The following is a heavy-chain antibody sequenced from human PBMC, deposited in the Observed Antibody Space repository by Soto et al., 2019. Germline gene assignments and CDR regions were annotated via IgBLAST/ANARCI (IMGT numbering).Heavy chain of an antibody. Sequence: QVQLQESGPGLVKPSETLSLTCTVSGGSISSSYWSGIRQPPGKGLEWIGYIYNSGSTNYNPYLKSRVTISVDTSKNKSSLKLSSVTAADTAVYYCARGSTGYSSSWYRYWGQGTLVTVSS. V-gene: IGHV4-59*08. CDR3: ARGSTGYSSSWYRY. CDR1: GGSISSSY. CDR2: IYNSGST. J-gene: IGHJ4*02. D-gene: IGHD6-13*01.